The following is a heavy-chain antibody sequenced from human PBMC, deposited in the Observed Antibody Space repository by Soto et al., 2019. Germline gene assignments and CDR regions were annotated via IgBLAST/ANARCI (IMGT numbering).Heavy chain of an antibody. CDR3: ARGLVVGATNAFDI. CDR2: IIPIFGTA. D-gene: IGHD1-26*01. CDR1: GGTFSSYA. J-gene: IGHJ3*02. Sequence: SVKVSCKASGGTFSSYAISWVRQAPGQGLEWMGGIIPIFGTANYAQKFQGRVTITADESTSTAYMELSSLRSEDTAVYYCARGLVVGATNAFDIWGQGTMVTVSS. V-gene: IGHV1-69*13.